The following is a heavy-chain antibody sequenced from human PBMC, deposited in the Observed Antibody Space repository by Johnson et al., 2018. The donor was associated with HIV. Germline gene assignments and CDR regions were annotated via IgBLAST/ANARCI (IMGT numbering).Heavy chain of an antibody. V-gene: IGHV3-30-3*01. CDR1: GFTFSSYA. Sequence: QVQLVESGGGVVQPGRSLRLSCAASGFTFSSYAMHWVRQAPGKGLEWVAVISYDGSNKYNADSVKGRFTISRDNSKNTLYLQMNSLRAEDTAVYYCARDFKDSSSWYGAFDIWGQGTMVTVSS. D-gene: IGHD6-13*01. J-gene: IGHJ3*02. CDR3: ARDFKDSSSWYGAFDI. CDR2: ISYDGSNK.